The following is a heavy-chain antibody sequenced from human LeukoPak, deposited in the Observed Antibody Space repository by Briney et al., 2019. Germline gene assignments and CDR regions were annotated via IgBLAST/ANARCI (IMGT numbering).Heavy chain of an antibody. V-gene: IGHV5-51*01. Sequence: GESLKISCKGSGYSFTTYWIGWVRQMPGKGLECMGIIYPDDSDTRYSPSFQGQVTISADKSISTAYLQWSSLKASDTAMYYCARHETGPYFDYWGQGTLVTVSS. CDR3: ARHETGPYFDY. CDR2: IYPDDSDT. J-gene: IGHJ4*02. CDR1: GYSFTTYW. D-gene: IGHD1-1*01.